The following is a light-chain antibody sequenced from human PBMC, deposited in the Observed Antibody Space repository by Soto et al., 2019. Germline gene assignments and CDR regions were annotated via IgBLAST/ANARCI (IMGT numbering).Light chain of an antibody. CDR2: GAS. V-gene: IGKV3-15*01. CDR1: QSVGSN. CDR3: QQYNNWPPYT. Sequence: EIVMTQSPATLSVSPGERATLSCRASQSVGSNLAWYQQKPGQAPRLLIYGASTRATGIPARFSGSGSGTEFTLTISSLQSEDFALYYCQQYNNWPPYTFGQGTKVEIK. J-gene: IGKJ2*01.